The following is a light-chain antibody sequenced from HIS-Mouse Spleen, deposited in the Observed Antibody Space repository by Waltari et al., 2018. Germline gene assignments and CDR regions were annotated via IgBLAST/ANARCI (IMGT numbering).Light chain of an antibody. CDR2: EDS. CDR1: ALPKKS. Sequence: SYELTQPPSVSVSPGQTARITCSGNALPKKSAHLYQQKSGQAPVLVIYEDSKRPSGIPERFSGSSSGTMATLTISGAQVEDEADYYCYSTDSSGNHRVFGGGTKLTVL. J-gene: IGLJ2*01. V-gene: IGLV3-10*01. CDR3: YSTDSSGNHRV.